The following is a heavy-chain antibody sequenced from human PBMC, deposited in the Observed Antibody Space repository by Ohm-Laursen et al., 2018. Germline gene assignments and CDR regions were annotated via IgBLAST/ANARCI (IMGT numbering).Heavy chain of an antibody. J-gene: IGHJ4*02. V-gene: IGHV4-59*07. D-gene: IGHD1-1*01. Sequence: SDTLSLTCTVSGGSISSYYWSWIRQPPGKGLEWIGYIYYSGSTNYNPSLKSRVTISVDTSKNQFSLKLSSVTAEDTAVYYCAKAANDGGPDYWGQGTLVTVSS. CDR1: GGSISSYY. CDR2: IYYSGST. CDR3: AKAANDGGPDY.